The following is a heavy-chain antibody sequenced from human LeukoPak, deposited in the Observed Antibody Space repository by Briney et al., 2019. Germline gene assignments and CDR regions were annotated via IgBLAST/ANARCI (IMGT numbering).Heavy chain of an antibody. Sequence: KTSETLSLTCTVSGGSISSYYWSWTRQPPGKGLEWIGYIYHSGSTNYNPSLKSRVTISVDTSKNQFSLKLSSVTAADTAVYYCARVMADYDFWSGYLNWFDPWGQGTLVTVSS. D-gene: IGHD3-3*01. CDR1: GGSISSYY. CDR3: ARVMADYDFWSGYLNWFDP. V-gene: IGHV4-59*01. CDR2: IYHSGST. J-gene: IGHJ5*02.